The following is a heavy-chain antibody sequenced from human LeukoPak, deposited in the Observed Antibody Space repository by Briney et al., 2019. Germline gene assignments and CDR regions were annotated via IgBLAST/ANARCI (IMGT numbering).Heavy chain of an antibody. CDR2: ISYDGSNK. D-gene: IGHD3-10*02. Sequence: GGSLRLSCAASGFTFSSYWMSWVRQAPGEGLEWVAVISYDGSNKYYADSVKGRFTISRDNSKNTLYLQMNSLRAEDTAVYYCAELGITMIGGVWGKGTTVTISS. CDR1: GFTFSSYW. V-gene: IGHV3-30*18. J-gene: IGHJ6*04. CDR3: AELGITMIGGV.